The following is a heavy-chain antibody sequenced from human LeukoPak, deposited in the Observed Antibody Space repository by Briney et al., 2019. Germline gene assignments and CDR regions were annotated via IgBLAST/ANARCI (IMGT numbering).Heavy chain of an antibody. CDR2: IDPSGGTT. Sequence: GAAVTLSFRSSAYTFIIYLLHWVRQAPGQGLGLVGMIDPSGGTTAYAKKFQGRVTMTRDTSTSTVYMELSSLRSEDTAVYYYARDLGLRGVTNWFDPWGQGTLVTVSS. D-gene: IGHD3-10*01. J-gene: IGHJ5*02. CDR1: AYTFIIYL. V-gene: IGHV1-46*01. CDR3: ARDLGLRGVTNWFDP.